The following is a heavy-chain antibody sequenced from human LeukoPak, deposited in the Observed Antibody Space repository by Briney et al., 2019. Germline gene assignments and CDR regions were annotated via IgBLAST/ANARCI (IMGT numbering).Heavy chain of an antibody. CDR1: GFTFSSYG. Sequence: PGGSLRLSCAASGFTFSSYGMPWVRQAPGKGLEWVAVISYDGSNKYYADSVKGRFTISRDNSKNTLYLQMNSLRAEDTAVYYCAKDLGDWGQGTLVTVSS. CDR3: AKDLGD. CDR2: ISYDGSNK. D-gene: IGHD3-16*01. J-gene: IGHJ4*02. V-gene: IGHV3-30*18.